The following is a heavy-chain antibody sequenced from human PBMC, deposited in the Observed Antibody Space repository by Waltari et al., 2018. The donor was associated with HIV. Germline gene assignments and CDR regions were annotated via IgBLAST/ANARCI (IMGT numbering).Heavy chain of an antibody. CDR3: ARVCGSCYAFGSLHYYYGMDV. Sequence: QVQLVQSGAEVKKPGSSVKVSCKASGGTFSSYAISWVRQAPGQGLEWMGGIIPIFGTANYAQKFQGRVTITADESTSTAYMELSSLRSEDTAVYYCARVCGSCYAFGSLHYYYGMDVWGQGTTVTVSS. CDR2: IIPIFGTA. CDR1: GGTFSSYA. D-gene: IGHD2-15*01. V-gene: IGHV1-69*01. J-gene: IGHJ6*02.